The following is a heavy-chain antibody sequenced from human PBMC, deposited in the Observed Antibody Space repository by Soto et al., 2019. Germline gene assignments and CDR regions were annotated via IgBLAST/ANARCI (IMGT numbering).Heavy chain of an antibody. Sequence: QVQLQEAGPGLVKPSQTLSLTCTVSRGSISSGGYYWSWIRQHPGKGLEWIGYIYYSGSTYNNPSLKSRFTTPVDTSKNQCSRKLGSGTAADTAVHYCAREPQPSYGGGGDDAFAIWGQGTMVTVSS. J-gene: IGHJ3*02. CDR2: IYYSGST. V-gene: IGHV4-31*03. CDR3: AREPQPSYGGGGDDAFAI. D-gene: IGHD4-17*01. CDR1: RGSISSGGYY.